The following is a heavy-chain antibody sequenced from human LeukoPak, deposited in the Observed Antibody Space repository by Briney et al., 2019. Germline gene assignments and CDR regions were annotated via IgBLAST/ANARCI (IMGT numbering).Heavy chain of an antibody. CDR2: ISSSGDTT. J-gene: IGHJ4*02. D-gene: IGHD2-15*01. V-gene: IGHV3-23*01. CDR3: AKGRGILSPDY. Sequence: PGVSLRLSCAASGFTFGDYAMTWVRQAPGKGLEWVSAISSSGDTTYYADSVKGRFTFSRDNSKNTLYLQMNFLRAEDTAVYYCAKGRGILSPDYWGQGTLVTVSS. CDR1: GFTFGDYA.